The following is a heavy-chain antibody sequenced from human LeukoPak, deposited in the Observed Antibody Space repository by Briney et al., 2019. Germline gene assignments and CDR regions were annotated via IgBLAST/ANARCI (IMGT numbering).Heavy chain of an antibody. Sequence: PGGSLRLSCAASGFTFSGSAMHWVRQASGKGLEWVGRIRSKANSYATAYAASVKGRFTISRDDSKNTAYLQMNSLKTEDTAVYYCTTRPTGWHNWNSVSQVDDYWGQGTLVTVSS. D-gene: IGHD1-7*01. CDR3: TTRPTGWHNWNSVSQVDDY. CDR1: GFTFSGSA. J-gene: IGHJ4*02. CDR2: IRSKANSYAT. V-gene: IGHV3-73*01.